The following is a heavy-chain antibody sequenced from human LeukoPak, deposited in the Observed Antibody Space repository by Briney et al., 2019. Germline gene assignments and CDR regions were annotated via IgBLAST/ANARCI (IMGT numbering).Heavy chain of an antibody. CDR2: IIGSSGST. J-gene: IGHJ4*02. CDR3: AKGGYDYIEVAYFDF. D-gene: IGHD5-12*01. CDR1: GFSLNNYA. V-gene: IGHV3-23*01. Sequence: GGSLRLSCAASGFSLNNYAMTWVRQAPGKGLEWVSIIIGSSGSTFYADSVKGRFTISRDNSKNTLYLQLNSLRLEDTAVYYCAKGGYDYIEVAYFDFWGQGTLVTVSS.